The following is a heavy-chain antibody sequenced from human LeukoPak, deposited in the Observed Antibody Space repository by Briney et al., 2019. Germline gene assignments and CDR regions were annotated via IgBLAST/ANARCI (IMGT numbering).Heavy chain of an antibody. J-gene: IGHJ4*02. CDR1: GYTFSVYY. CDR3: ARAPSDFWSGYYFDY. CDR2: FSSSGSTI. D-gene: IGHD3-3*01. V-gene: IGHV3-11*01. Sequence: GGSLRLSCAASGYTFSVYYESCIRRAPGKGLEWVSYFSSSGSTIYYADSVKGRFTISRDNAKNSLYLQMNSLRAEDTAVYYCARAPSDFWSGYYFDYWGQGTLVTVSS.